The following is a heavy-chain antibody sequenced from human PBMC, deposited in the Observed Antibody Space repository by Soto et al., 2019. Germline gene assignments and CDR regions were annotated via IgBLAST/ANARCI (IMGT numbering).Heavy chain of an antibody. D-gene: IGHD3-3*02. CDR2: ISSSGSIT. CDR1: GFTFTYYE. V-gene: IGHV3-48*03. CDR3: ARSPFLECN. J-gene: IGHJ4*02. Sequence: GGSLRLSCAVSGFTFTYYEMNWVRQAPGKGLEWISYISSSGSITYYADSVQGRFTISRDNAKNSLYLQMNSLRVEDTAVYYCARSPFLECNWAQGTLVTVSS.